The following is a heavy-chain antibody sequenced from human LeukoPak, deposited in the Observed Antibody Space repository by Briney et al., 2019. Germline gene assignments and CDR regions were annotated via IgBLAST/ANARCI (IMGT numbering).Heavy chain of an antibody. D-gene: IGHD6-13*01. CDR3: ARAPREAANWFDP. CDR2: ISSSSSYI. Sequence: GVLRLSCAASGFTFSTYTMNWVRQAPGKGLEWVSSISSSSSYIYYADSVKGRFTISRDNAKNSLYLQMNSLRAEDTAVYYCARAPREAANWFDPWGQGTLVTVSS. CDR1: GFTFSTYT. J-gene: IGHJ5*02. V-gene: IGHV3-21*01.